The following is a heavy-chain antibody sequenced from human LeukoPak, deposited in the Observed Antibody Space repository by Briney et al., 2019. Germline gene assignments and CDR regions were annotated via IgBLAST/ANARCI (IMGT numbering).Heavy chain of an antibody. CDR1: GGSASSSIYY. J-gene: IGHJ4*02. D-gene: IGHD3-9*01. CDR3: ASRNDILTGYVFDF. V-gene: IGHV4-39*01. Sequence: SETLSLTCTVSGGSASSSIYYWGWIRQPPGKGLEWIGSIYYSGSTSYNPSLKSRVTISADTSKNQFSLKLTSVTAADTAVYYCASRNDILTGYVFDFWGQGTLVTVSS. CDR2: IYYSGST.